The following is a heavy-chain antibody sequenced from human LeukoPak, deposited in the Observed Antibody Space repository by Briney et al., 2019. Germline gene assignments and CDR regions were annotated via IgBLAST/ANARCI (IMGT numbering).Heavy chain of an antibody. CDR1: GYTFTDYY. D-gene: IGHD2-2*01. CDR3: ARANFLYCSSSTCLFDY. V-gene: IGHV1-2*02. Sequence: VASVKVSCKASGYTFTDYYMHWVRQAPGQGFEWMGWINPNDGDTNYAQKFQGRVTMTRDTSISTAHMEVSRLRSDDKAVYYCARANFLYCSSSTCLFDYWGQGTLVTVSS. CDR2: INPNDGDT. J-gene: IGHJ4*02.